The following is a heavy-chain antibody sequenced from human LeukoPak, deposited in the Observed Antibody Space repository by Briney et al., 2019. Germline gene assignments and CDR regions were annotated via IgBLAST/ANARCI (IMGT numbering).Heavy chain of an antibody. CDR1: GFTFSSYW. CDR2: IKQDGSEK. V-gene: IGHV3-7*01. Sequence: GGPLRLSCTAYGFTFSSYWMSWVRQAPGKGLEWVANIKQDGSEKYYVDSVKGRFTISRDNAKNSLYLQMNSLRAEDTAVYYCARPAHYYGSGSSLNRFDPWGQGTLVTVSS. D-gene: IGHD3-10*01. CDR3: ARPAHYYGSGSSLNRFDP. J-gene: IGHJ5*02.